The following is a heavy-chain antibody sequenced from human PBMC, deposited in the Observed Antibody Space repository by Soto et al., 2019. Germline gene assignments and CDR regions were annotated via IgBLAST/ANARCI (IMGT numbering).Heavy chain of an antibody. J-gene: IGHJ4*02. D-gene: IGHD2-15*01. CDR3: ARATSGGSCYAY. CDR2: VYYSGST. CDR1: GGSISSSSYY. Sequence: PSETLSLTCTVSGGSISSSSYYWGWIRQPPGKGLEWIGRVYYSGSTFYNPSLKSRVTISVDTSKNQFSLKLSSVTAADTAVYYCARATSGGSCYAYWGQGTLVTVSS. V-gene: IGHV4-39*07.